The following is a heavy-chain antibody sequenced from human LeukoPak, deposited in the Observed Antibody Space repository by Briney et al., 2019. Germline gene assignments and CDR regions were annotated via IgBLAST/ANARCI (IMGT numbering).Heavy chain of an antibody. CDR3: ARGDIVLMVYAMVFDY. CDR1: GGSISSGGYS. D-gene: IGHD2-8*01. Sequence: PSETLSLTCAVSGGSISSGGYSWSWIRQPPGKGLEWIVYIYHSGSTYYNPSLKSRVTISVDRSKNQFSLKLSSVTAADTAVYYCARGDIVLMVYAMVFDYWGQGTLVTVSS. V-gene: IGHV4-30-2*01. J-gene: IGHJ4*02. CDR2: IYHSGST.